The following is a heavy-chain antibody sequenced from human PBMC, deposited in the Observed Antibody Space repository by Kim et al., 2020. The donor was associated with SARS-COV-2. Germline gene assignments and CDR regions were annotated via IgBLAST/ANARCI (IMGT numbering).Heavy chain of an antibody. V-gene: IGHV1-69*04. CDR3: ARAANSGWLGDAFDI. CDR2: IIPILTIT. Sequence: SVKVSCKTSGGPFSSYSISWVRQAPGQGLEWLGRIIPILTITTNAQKFQGRVSIPADKSTNTAYMELSSLRSEDTAVYYCARAANSGWLGDAFDIWGQGTIVSVSS. J-gene: IGHJ3*02. D-gene: IGHD6-19*01. CDR1: GGPFSSYS.